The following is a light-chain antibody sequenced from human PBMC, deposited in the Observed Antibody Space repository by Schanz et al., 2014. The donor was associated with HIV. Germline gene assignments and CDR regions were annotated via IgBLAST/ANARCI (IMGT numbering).Light chain of an antibody. Sequence: QSALTQPPSASGSPGQSVTISCTGTSSDVGDYNYVSWYQQHPGKAPKLMIYEVTKRPSGVPDRISASKSGTSASLAITGLQSDDEADYYCQTYDSSLSGSVFGGGTKLTVL. CDR3: QTYDSSLSGSV. CDR1: SSDVGDYNY. V-gene: IGLV2-8*01. J-gene: IGLJ3*02. CDR2: EVT.